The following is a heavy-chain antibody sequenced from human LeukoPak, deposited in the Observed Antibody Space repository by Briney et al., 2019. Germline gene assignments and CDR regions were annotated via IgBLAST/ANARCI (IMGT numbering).Heavy chain of an antibody. V-gene: IGHV1-69*06. CDR1: GGSFTKFV. D-gene: IGHD3-22*01. CDR2: VLPIFGTA. CDR3: VRRFYYDSSGYSEI. Sequence: SVTVSFKASGGSFTKFVISWVRQGPGQGLEWMGKVLPIFGTAHYAQKFLGRATISADNSTSTAYMELSSLRSDDTAVYYCVRRFYYDSSGYSEIWGQGSQVTVSA. J-gene: IGHJ4*02.